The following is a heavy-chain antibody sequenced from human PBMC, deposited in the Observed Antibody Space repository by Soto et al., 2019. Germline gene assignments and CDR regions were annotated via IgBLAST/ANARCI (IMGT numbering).Heavy chain of an antibody. CDR1: GDSIRSPNC. CDR3: AREGFDHRPDY. J-gene: IGHJ4*02. CDR2: MFAGGSS. V-gene: IGHV4-4*02. Sequence: QVQLQESGPGLVKPSETLSLTSPVSGDSIRSPNCWSWYRQPQGKGLDLIGGMFAGGSSNYNPSLNGRVTISLDTSKNHFSLKLTSLAAADTAIYYCAREGFDHRPDYWGQGIPVTVSS.